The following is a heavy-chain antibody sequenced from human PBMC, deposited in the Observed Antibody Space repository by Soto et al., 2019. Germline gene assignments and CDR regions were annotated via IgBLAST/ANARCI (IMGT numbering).Heavy chain of an antibody. J-gene: IGHJ4*02. CDR1: GFTFSSYA. V-gene: IGHV3-23*01. D-gene: IGHD3-3*01. CDR3: TKISGDFWSGYYFGRLYYFDY. CDR2: ISGSGGST. Sequence: PGGSLRLSCAASGFTFSSYAMSRVRQAPGKGLEWVSAISGSGGSTYYADSVKGRFTISRDNSKNTLYLQMNSLRAEDTAVYYCTKISGDFWSGYYFGRLYYFDYWGQGTLVTVSS.